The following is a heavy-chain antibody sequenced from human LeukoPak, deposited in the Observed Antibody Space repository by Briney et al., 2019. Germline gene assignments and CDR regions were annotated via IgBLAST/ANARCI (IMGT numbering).Heavy chain of an antibody. Sequence: SGGSLRLSCAASGFTFDDYGMSWVRQAPGKGLEWVSGINWNGGSTGYADSVKGRFTISRDNAKNSLYLQMNSLRAEDTALYYCARDPAPNYYYYYMDVWGKGTTVTVSS. CDR1: GFTFDDYG. J-gene: IGHJ6*03. V-gene: IGHV3-20*04. CDR2: INWNGGST. CDR3: ARDPAPNYYYYYMDV. D-gene: IGHD2-15*01.